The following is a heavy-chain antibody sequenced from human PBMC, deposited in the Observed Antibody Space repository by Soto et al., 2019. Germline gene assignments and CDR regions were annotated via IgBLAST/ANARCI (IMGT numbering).Heavy chain of an antibody. J-gene: IGHJ1*01. CDR2: ISSSGTI. D-gene: IGHD2-8*01. V-gene: IGHV3-48*02. CDR1: EFPFSTHS. CDR3: AGWLGVFKHV. Sequence: PGGSLRLSCVVSEFPFSTHSMNWVRQAPWKGLEWLSYISSSGTIYYADSVKGRFTISRDNDKNSLFLQMNGLRDEDTATYYCAGWLGVFKHVWGQGTRVAVSS.